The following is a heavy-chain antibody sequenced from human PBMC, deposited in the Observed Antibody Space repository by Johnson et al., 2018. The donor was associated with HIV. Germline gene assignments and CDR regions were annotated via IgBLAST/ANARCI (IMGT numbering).Heavy chain of an antibody. D-gene: IGHD3-22*01. CDR3: ARDGYYDSSGYYSSAFDI. J-gene: IGHJ3*02. CDR2: IYSGGST. V-gene: IGHV3-66*01. CDR1: GFTVSSNY. Sequence: VQLVESGGGVVQPGRSLRLSCAASGFTVSSNYMSWVRQAPGKGLEWVSVIYSGGSTYYADSVKDRFTISRDNSKNTLYLQMNSLRAEDTALYYCARDGYYDSSGYYSSAFDIWGQGTMVTVSS.